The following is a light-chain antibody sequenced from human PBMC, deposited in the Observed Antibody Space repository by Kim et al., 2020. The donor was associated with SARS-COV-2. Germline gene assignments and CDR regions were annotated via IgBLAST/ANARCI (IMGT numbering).Light chain of an antibody. CDR1: QSLLHSNGYTN. CDR3: MQALQTPYT. CDR2: LGS. J-gene: IGKJ2*01. Sequence: DIVMTQSPLSLSVTPGESASISCRSSQSLLHSNGYTNLDWYLQKPGEPPQLLIYLGSYRASGVPDRFSGSGSGTDFTLTISRVEAEDVGIFYCMQALQTPYTFGQGTKLEI. V-gene: IGKV2-28*01.